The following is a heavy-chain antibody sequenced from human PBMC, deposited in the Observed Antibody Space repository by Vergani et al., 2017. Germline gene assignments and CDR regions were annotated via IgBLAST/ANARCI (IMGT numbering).Heavy chain of an antibody. CDR1: GFTFSSYG. V-gene: IGHV3-33*01. CDR2: IWYDGSNK. J-gene: IGHJ6*03. D-gene: IGHD3-10*01. Sequence: QVQLVESGGGVVQPGRSLRLSCAASGFTFSSYGMHWVRQAPGKGLEWVAVIWYDGSNKYYADSVKGRFTISSDNSKNTLYLQMNSLRAEDTAVYYCARDPNYYGSGYYYYMDVWGKGTTVTVSS. CDR3: ARDPNYYGSGYYYYMDV.